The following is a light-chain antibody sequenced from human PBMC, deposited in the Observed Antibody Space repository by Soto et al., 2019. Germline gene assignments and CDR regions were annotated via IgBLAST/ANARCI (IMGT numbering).Light chain of an antibody. J-gene: IGKJ1*01. CDR3: QQYNNWPRT. CDR2: GAS. CDR1: QSVSSK. V-gene: IGKV3-15*01. Sequence: EIVMTQSPATLSVSPGERATLSCRASQSVSSKLAWYQQKPGQAPSLLIYGASTRATGIPARFSGSGSGTEFTLTISSLQSEDFAVYYCQQYNNWPRTFGQGTKVKS.